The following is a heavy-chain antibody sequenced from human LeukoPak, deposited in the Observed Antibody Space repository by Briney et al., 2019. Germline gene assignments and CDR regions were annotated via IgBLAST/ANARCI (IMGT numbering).Heavy chain of an antibody. Sequence: GESLKISCKGSGYSFTTYWIAWVRQMPGKGLEWMGIIYPGDSDTRYSPSFQSQVTISADKFISTAYLQWSSLKASDTAMYYCARRPADYGGNSGFDYWGQGTLVTVSS. CDR3: ARRPADYGGNSGFDY. J-gene: IGHJ4*02. CDR1: GYSFTTYW. CDR2: IYPGDSDT. D-gene: IGHD4-23*01. V-gene: IGHV5-51*01.